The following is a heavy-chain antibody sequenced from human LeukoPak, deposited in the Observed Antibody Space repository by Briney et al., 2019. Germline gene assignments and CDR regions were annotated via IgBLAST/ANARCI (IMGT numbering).Heavy chain of an antibody. D-gene: IGHD6-13*01. CDR1: GGSISSYY. Sequence: SETLSLICTVSGGSISSYYWSWIRQPAGKGLEWIGRIYTSGSTNYNPSLKSRVTMSVDTSKNQFSLKLSSVTAADTAVYYCARDRSSSWSYNWFDPWGQGTLVTVSS. CDR3: ARDRSSSWSYNWFDP. J-gene: IGHJ5*02. V-gene: IGHV4-4*07. CDR2: IYTSGST.